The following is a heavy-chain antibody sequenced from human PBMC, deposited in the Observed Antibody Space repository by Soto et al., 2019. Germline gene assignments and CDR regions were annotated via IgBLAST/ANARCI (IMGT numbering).Heavy chain of an antibody. CDR1: GGSISSNIYY. J-gene: IGHJ5*02. CDR3: ARQGYYGSGSYYKFRWFDP. Sequence: LTCTVSGGSISSNIYYWGWIRQPPGKGLEWIASIYYSGSTYYNPSLKSRVTIFVDTSKNQFSLKLSSVTAADTALYYCARQGYYGSGSYYKFRWFDPWGQGTLVTVSS. D-gene: IGHD3-10*01. V-gene: IGHV4-39*01. CDR2: IYYSGST.